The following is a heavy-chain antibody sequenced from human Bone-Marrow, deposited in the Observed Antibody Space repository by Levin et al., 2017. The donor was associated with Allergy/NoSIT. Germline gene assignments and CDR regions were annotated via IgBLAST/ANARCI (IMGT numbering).Heavy chain of an antibody. CDR3: ARMGRDYYDSSGYYSDY. V-gene: IGHV1-69*13. CDR1: GGTFSSYA. Sequence: ASVKVSCKASGGTFSSYAISWVRQAPGQGLEWMGGIIPVFGTANYAHKFQDRVTITADESTSTAYMELSSLRSEDTAVYYCARMGRDYYDSSGYYSDYWGQGTLVTVSS. J-gene: IGHJ4*02. CDR2: IIPVFGTA. D-gene: IGHD3-22*01.